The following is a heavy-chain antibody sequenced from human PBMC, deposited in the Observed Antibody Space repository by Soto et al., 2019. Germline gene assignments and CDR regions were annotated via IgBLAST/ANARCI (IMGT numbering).Heavy chain of an antibody. D-gene: IGHD1-26*01. CDR3: GRIPRYSFPTSDPLDN. V-gene: IGHV1-69*13. J-gene: IGHJ1*01. CDR2: IIPIFGTT. Sequence: SVKVSCTASGGTFNTYTFSWVRQAPGQGLEWMGSIIPIFGTTHYAQSFQGRLSITADQSSTTTYMELRSLTSHDTALYYCGRIPRYSFPTSDPLDNWGQGTLVTVSS. CDR1: GGTFNTYT.